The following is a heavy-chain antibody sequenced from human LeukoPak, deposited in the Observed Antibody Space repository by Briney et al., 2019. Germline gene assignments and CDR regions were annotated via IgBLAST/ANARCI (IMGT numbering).Heavy chain of an antibody. CDR2: IYYSGST. CDR3: ARSSGYSSSGGLNWSDT. Sequence: SETLSLTCTVSGGSISSSSYYWGWIRQPPGKGLEWIGSIYYSGSTYYNPSLKSRVTISVDTSKNQFSLQLSSVTAADTAVYYCARSSGYSSSGGLNWSDTWGQGTLVTVSS. V-gene: IGHV4-39*01. CDR1: GGSISSSSYY. J-gene: IGHJ5*02. D-gene: IGHD6-13*01.